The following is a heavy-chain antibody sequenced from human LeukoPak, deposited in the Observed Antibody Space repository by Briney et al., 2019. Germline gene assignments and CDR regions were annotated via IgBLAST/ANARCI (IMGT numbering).Heavy chain of an antibody. V-gene: IGHV4-39*01. D-gene: IGHD3-10*01. Sequence: SETLSLTCTVSGGSISSSSYYWGWIRQPPGKGLEWIGSIYYSGSTYYNPSLKSRVTISVDTSKNQFSLKLSSVTAADTAVYYCASHIGGWYYYGSGALTAHYFDYWGQGTLVTVSS. CDR1: GGSISSSSYY. CDR3: ASHIGGWYYYGSGALTAHYFDY. J-gene: IGHJ4*02. CDR2: IYYSGST.